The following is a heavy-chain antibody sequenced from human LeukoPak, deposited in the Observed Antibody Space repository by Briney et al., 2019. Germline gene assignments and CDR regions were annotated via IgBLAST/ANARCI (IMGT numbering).Heavy chain of an antibody. D-gene: IGHD5-18*01. J-gene: IGHJ6*02. Sequence: KPSETLSLTCTVSGGSISSYYWSWIRQPPGKGLEWIGEINHSGSTNYNPSLKSRVTISVDTSKNQFSLKLSSVTAADTAVYYCASFSYGLYYYYGMDVWGQGTTVTVSS. V-gene: IGHV4-34*01. CDR1: GGSISSYY. CDR3: ASFSYGLYYYYGMDV. CDR2: INHSGST.